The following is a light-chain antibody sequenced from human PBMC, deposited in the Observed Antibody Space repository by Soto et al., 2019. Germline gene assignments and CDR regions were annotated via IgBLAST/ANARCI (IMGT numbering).Light chain of an antibody. J-gene: IGKJ1*01. CDR3: QQYVTSSPRT. CDR1: QTVRSN. V-gene: IGKV3-15*01. Sequence: EVVMTQSPATLSVSPGERATLSCRASQTVRSNLAWYQQRPGQAPRLLISDTSTRATGVPARFSGSGSGTEFTLTISSLQSEDFAVYYCQQYVTSSPRTFGQGTKVDIK. CDR2: DTS.